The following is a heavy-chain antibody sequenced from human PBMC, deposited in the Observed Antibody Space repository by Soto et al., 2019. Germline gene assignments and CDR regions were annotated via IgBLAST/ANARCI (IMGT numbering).Heavy chain of an antibody. CDR1: GYTFTDYY. Sequence: ASVKVSCKASGYTFTDYYMNWVRQAPGQGLEWMGWINPNSGGTNYAQKFQGWVTMTRDTSISTVYMEPSRLTSDDTAVYYCARSSHGLDVWGQGTTVTVSS. V-gene: IGHV1-2*04. J-gene: IGHJ6*02. CDR3: ARSSHGLDV. CDR2: INPNSGGT.